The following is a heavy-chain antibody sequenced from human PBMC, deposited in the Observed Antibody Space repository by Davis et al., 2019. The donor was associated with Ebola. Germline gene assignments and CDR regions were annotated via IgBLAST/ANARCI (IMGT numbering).Heavy chain of an antibody. V-gene: IGHV4-39*07. D-gene: IGHD6-6*01. CDR1: GGSITSSSYY. CDR2: IYYSGST. CDR3: ARGPTAARPDY. J-gene: IGHJ4*02. Sequence: GSLRLSCTVSGGSITSSSYYWGWIRQPPGKGLEWIGSIYYSGSTYYNPSLKSRVTISVDTSKNQFSLKLSSVTAADTAVYYCARGPTAARPDYWGQGTLVTVSS.